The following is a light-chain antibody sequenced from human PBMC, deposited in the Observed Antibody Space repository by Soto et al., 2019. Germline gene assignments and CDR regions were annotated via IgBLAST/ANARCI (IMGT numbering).Light chain of an antibody. CDR2: DVT. J-gene: IGLJ2*01. V-gene: IGLV2-14*03. Sequence: QSALTQPASVSGSPGQSITISCTGTSSDIGGSNYVSWYQQHPGKAPKLLIYDVTNRPSGVSNRFSGSKSGNTASRTISGLQGEDEADYYCSSYTTLSTLFGGGTQVTVL. CDR1: SSDIGGSNY. CDR3: SSYTTLSTL.